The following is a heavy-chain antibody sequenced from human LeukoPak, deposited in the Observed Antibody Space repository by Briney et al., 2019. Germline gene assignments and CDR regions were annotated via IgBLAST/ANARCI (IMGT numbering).Heavy chain of an antibody. J-gene: IGHJ4*02. Sequence: QPGGSLRLSCAASGLTFSRHAMSWVRQAPGKGLEWVSSISGSGGSTYYADSVKGRFTISRDNAKNTLYLQMNGLRAEDTAVYYCAKDYGDLKEDFWGQGTLVTVSS. V-gene: IGHV3-23*01. CDR3: AKDYGDLKEDF. CDR1: GLTFSRHA. CDR2: ISGSGGST. D-gene: IGHD4-17*01.